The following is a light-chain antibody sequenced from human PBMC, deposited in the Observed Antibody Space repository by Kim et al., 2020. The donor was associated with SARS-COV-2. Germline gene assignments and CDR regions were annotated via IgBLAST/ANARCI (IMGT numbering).Light chain of an antibody. J-gene: IGLJ3*02. CDR1: KLGDKY. CDR3: QAWDSSGV. V-gene: IGLV3-1*01. CDR2: QDS. Sequence: SYELTQPPSVSVSPGQTASITCSGDKLGDKYVCWYQQKPGQSPVLVIYQDSKRPSGIPERFSGSNSGNTATLTISGTQAMDEADYYCQAWDSSGVFGGGTQLTVL.